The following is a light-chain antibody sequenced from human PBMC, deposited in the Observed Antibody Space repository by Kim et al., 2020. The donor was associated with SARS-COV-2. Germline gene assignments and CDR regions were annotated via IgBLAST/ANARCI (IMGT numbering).Light chain of an antibody. V-gene: IGLV1-36*01. CDR1: WSNVVKNG. Sequence: QRVTISCSVTWSNVVKNGVNWYQQFPGKPPKILIYYDDLLPSGVSGRFTGSKSGTSASLTIGGLQSDDEADYYCATWDDSLNSWVFGGGTQLTVL. J-gene: IGLJ3*02. CDR2: YDD. CDR3: ATWDDSLNSWV.